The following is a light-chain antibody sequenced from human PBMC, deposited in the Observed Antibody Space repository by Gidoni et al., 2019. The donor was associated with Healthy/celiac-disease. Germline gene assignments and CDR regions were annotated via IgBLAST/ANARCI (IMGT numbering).Light chain of an antibody. Sequence: ELVLTQSPGTLSLSPGERATLSCRASQSVSSSYLAWYQQKPGQAPRLLIYGESSRATGIPDRFSGSGSGTDFTLTISRLEPEDCAVYYCQQYGSSPGTCGQGTKVEIK. V-gene: IGKV3-20*01. CDR1: QSVSSSY. CDR2: GES. CDR3: QQYGSSPGT. J-gene: IGKJ1*01.